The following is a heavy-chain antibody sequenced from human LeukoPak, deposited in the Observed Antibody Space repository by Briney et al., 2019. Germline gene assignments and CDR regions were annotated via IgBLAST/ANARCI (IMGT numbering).Heavy chain of an antibody. J-gene: IGHJ6*03. D-gene: IGHD2-2*01. V-gene: IGHV3-15*01. CDR2: IKSKTDGGTT. CDR3: TTVTVVVPAATYYNYYMDV. CDR1: GFTFSNAW. Sequence: GGSVRLSCAASGFTFSNAWMSWVRQAPGKGLEWVGCIKSKTDGGTTDYAAPVKGRFTISRDDSKNTLYLQMNSLNTADTAVYYCTTVTVVVPAATYYNYYMDVWSKGSTVTVSS.